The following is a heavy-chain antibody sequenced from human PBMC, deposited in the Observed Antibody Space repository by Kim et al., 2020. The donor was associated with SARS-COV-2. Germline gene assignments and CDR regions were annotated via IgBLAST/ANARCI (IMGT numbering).Heavy chain of an antibody. D-gene: IGHD2-2*03. CDR2: IDGSDGTT. V-gene: IGHV3-23*01. Sequence: GGSLRLSCTTSGFTFTGYAMSWVRQAPGKGLEWVSSIDGSDGTTYYVDSVKGRFTISRDNSKNTLYLQMNSLRADDTAVYYCMKGGWGWIWDHWGPAT. CDR3: MKGGWGWIWDH. CDR1: GFTFTGYA. J-gene: IGHJ4*02.